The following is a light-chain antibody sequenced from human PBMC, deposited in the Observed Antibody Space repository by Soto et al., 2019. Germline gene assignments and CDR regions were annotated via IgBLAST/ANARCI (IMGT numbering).Light chain of an antibody. CDR2: EVS. V-gene: IGLV2-14*01. J-gene: IGLJ1*01. CDR3: SSYTSSSTPYV. CDR1: SSDVGGYKY. Sequence: QSALTQPASVSGSPGQSITISSTGTSSDVGGYKYVSWYQQHPGKAPKLMIYEVSNRPSGVSNRFSGSKSGNTASLTISGLQAEDEADYDCSSYTSSSTPYVFGTGTKLTVL.